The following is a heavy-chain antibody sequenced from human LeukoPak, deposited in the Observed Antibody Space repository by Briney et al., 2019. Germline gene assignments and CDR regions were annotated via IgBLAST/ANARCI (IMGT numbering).Heavy chain of an antibody. V-gene: IGHV3-11*04. CDR3: ASQTVVPAAIQY. J-gene: IGHJ4*02. D-gene: IGHD2-2*01. Sequence: GGSLRLSCAASGFTFSDYYMSWIRQAPGKGLEWASYISSSGSTIYYADSVKGRFTISRDNAKNSLYLQMNSLRAEDTAVYYCASQTVVPAAIQYWGQGTLVTVSS. CDR2: ISSSGSTI. CDR1: GFTFSDYY.